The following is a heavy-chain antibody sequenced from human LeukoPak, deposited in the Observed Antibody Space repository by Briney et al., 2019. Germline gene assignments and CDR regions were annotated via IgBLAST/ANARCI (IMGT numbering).Heavy chain of an antibody. CDR3: ARDKVAAAGTYFGAFDI. CDR2: IIPIFGTA. V-gene: IGHV1-69*05. Sequence: SVKVSCKASGGTFSSYAISWVRQAPGQGLEWMGGIIPIFGTANYAQKFQGRVTITTDKSTSTVYMELSSLRSEDTAVYYCARDKVAAAGTYFGAFDIWGQGTMVTVSS. CDR1: GGTFSSYA. D-gene: IGHD6-13*01. J-gene: IGHJ3*02.